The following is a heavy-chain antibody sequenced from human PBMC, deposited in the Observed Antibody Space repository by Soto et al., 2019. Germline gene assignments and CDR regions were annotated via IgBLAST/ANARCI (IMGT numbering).Heavy chain of an antibody. CDR2: IYSGGST. CDR1: GFTVSSNY. CDR3: ARDRVARGYPEDFQH. J-gene: IGHJ1*01. D-gene: IGHD2-15*01. Sequence: EVQLVESGGGLIQPGGSLRLSCAASGFTVSSNYMSWVRQAPGKGLEWVSVIYSGGSTYYADSVKGRFTISGDNSKNTMYLQMNRLRAEETAVYYCARDRVARGYPEDFQHWGQGTLVTVSS. V-gene: IGHV3-53*01.